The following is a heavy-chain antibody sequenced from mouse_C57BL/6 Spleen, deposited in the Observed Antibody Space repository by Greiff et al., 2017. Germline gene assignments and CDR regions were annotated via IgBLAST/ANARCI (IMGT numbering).Heavy chain of an antibody. J-gene: IGHJ1*03. Sequence: QVQLQQPGAELVKPGASVKLSCEASGYTFTSYWMHWVKQRPGQGLEWIGMIHPNSGSTNYNEKFKSKATLTVDKSSSTAYMQLSSLTSEDSAVYYCANYYGSSSWYFDVWGTGTTVTVSS. V-gene: IGHV1-64*01. CDR1: GYTFTSYW. D-gene: IGHD1-1*01. CDR3: ANYYGSSSWYFDV. CDR2: IHPNSGST.